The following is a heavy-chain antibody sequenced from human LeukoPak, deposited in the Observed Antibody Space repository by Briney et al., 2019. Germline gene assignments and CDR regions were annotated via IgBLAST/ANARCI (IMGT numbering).Heavy chain of an antibody. J-gene: IGHJ4*02. CDR2: IGHDGTNK. CDR1: GFTFNTYA. V-gene: IGHV3-30*02. Sequence: GGSLRLSCAASGFTFNTYAMHWVRQAPGKGLEGVAFIGHDGTNKYYADSVKARFTISRDNSKNTLYLQMNSLRPEDTAIYFCVRNVGWTYGLGHWGQGTSVTVSA. D-gene: IGHD3-10*01. CDR3: VRNVGWTYGLGH.